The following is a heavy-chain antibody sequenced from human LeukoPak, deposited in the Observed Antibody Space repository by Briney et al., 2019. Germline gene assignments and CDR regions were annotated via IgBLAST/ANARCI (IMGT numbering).Heavy chain of an antibody. D-gene: IGHD6-19*01. CDR3: ARVGFSSGWPMKFDY. Sequence: SETLSHTCTVSGGSISSSSYYWSWIRQPPGKGLEWIGYIYYSGSTNYNPSLKSRVTISVDTSKNQFSLKLSSVTAADTAVYYCARVGFSSGWPMKFDYWGQGTLVTVSS. CDR2: IYYSGST. CDR1: GGSISSSSYY. J-gene: IGHJ4*02. V-gene: IGHV4-61*01.